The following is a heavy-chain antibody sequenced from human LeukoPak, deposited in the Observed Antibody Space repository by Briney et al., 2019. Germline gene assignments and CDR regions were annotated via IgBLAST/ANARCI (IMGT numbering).Heavy chain of an antibody. Sequence: ASVKVSCKASGYTFTSYYMHWVRQAPGHGLEWMGIINPSGGSTSYAQKFQGRVTMTRDTSTSTVYMELSSLRSEDTAVYYCARAYGSGSYTLLFFDYWGQGTLVTVSS. CDR2: INPSGGST. CDR3: ARAYGSGSYTLLFFDY. V-gene: IGHV1-46*01. CDR1: GYTFTSYY. D-gene: IGHD3-10*01. J-gene: IGHJ4*02.